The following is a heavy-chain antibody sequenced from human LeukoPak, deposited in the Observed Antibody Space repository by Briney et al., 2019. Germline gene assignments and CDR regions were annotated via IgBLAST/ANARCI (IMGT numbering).Heavy chain of an antibody. CDR1: GYTFTSYG. J-gene: IGHJ6*02. V-gene: IGHV1-18*01. CDR2: ISAYNGNT. CDR3: ARGNRRGYCTNGVCAKYYYGMDV. Sequence: ASVTVSFTASGYTFTSYGISWVRQAPGQGLEWMGWISAYNGNTNYAQKLQGRVTMTTDTSTSTAYMELRSLRSDDTAVYYCARGNRRGYCTNGVCAKYYYGMDVWGQGTTVTVSS. D-gene: IGHD2-8*01.